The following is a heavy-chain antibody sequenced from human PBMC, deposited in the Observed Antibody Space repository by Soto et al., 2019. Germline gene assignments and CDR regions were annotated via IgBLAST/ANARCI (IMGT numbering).Heavy chain of an antibody. Sequence: GGSLRLSCAASGFTFSSYSMNWVRQAPGKGLEWVSYISSSGSTIYYADSVKGRFTISRDNAKNSLYLQMNSLRAEDTVVYYCARVDPPAKSWGQGTLVTVSS. V-gene: IGHV3-48*04. J-gene: IGHJ5*02. CDR3: ARVDPPAKS. CDR2: ISSSGSTI. CDR1: GFTFSSYS. D-gene: IGHD2-2*01.